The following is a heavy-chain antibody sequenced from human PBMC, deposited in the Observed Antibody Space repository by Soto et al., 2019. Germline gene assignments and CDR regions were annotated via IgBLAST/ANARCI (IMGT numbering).Heavy chain of an antibody. Sequence: QVQLVQSGAEVKKPGASVKVSCKASGYTFTRYAMHWVRQAPGQRLEWMGWINAGNGNTKYSQKFQGRVTITRDTSASTAYMELSSLRSEDTAVYYWARGFSAGAADWFDPWGQGTLVTVSS. CDR2: INAGNGNT. CDR3: ARGFSAGAADWFDP. J-gene: IGHJ5*02. V-gene: IGHV1-3*01. D-gene: IGHD2-15*01. CDR1: GYTFTRYA.